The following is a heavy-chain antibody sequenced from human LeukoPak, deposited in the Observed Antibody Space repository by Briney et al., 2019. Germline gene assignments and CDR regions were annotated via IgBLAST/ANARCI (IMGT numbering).Heavy chain of an antibody. J-gene: IGHJ4*02. CDR2: ITNDGSST. CDR1: GFTFSSYL. D-gene: IGHD1-7*01. V-gene: IGHV3-74*01. Sequence: QSGGSLRLSCAASGFTFSSYLMYWVRQAPGKGLVWVSRITNDGSSTGDADSVKGRFTISRDNAKNTLYLQMNSLRVEDTAVYYCARDLGDGTPFDYWGQGTLVTVSS. CDR3: ARDLGDGTPFDY.